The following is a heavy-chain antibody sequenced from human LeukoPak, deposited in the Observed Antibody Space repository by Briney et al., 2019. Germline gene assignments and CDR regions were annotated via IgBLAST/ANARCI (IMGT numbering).Heavy chain of an antibody. Sequence: GGSLRLSCAASGFTFSSYSMNWVRQAPGKGLEWVSSISSSSSYIYYADSVKGRFTIYRENAKNSLYLQMNSVRAGDTAVYYCARGGPTGFDYWGQGTLVTVSS. CDR3: ARGGPTGFDY. J-gene: IGHJ4*02. CDR2: ISSSSSYI. CDR1: GFTFSSYS. D-gene: IGHD4-17*01. V-gene: IGHV3-21*01.